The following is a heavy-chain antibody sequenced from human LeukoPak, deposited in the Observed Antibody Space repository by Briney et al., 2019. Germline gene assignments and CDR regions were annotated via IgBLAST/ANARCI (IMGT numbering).Heavy chain of an antibody. V-gene: IGHV3-53*01. D-gene: IGHD6-13*01. J-gene: IGHJ4*02. Sequence: GGSLRLSCAASGFTVRNNHMSWVRQAPGKGLEWVSVIYSGDRRYYADSVKGRFTISRDTSKNTLYLQMNNLRADDTARYYCTRDLTGTTWSENDYWGQGTLVTISS. CDR2: IYSGDRR. CDR3: TRDLTGTTWSENDY. CDR1: GFTVRNNH.